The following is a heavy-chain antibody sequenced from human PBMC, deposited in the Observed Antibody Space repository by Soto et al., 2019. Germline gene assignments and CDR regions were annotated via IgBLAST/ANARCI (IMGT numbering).Heavy chain of an antibody. J-gene: IGHJ4*02. CDR2: TYYRSKCYN. Sequence: SQTLSLTFVISGDSVFSNSAAWKWIRQSPSRGLEWLGRTYYRSKCYNDYAVSVKSRIIINPDTSKNQFSLQLNSVTPEDTAVDYWARSGNEGAVDYWGQGTLVTVSS. D-gene: IGHD1-26*01. CDR3: ARSGNEGAVDY. CDR1: GDSVFSNSAA. V-gene: IGHV6-1*01.